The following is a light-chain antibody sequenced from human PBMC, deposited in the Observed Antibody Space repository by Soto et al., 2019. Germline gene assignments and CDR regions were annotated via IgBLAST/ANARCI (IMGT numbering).Light chain of an antibody. CDR2: EVT. V-gene: IGLV2-23*02. Sequence: QSTLTQPASVSGSPGQSITISCTGTTSDVGTYNLVSWYQHHPGKAPQLIIFEVTKRPSGVSDRFSGSKSGNTASLTISGLLGEDEANYYCCSSAGRSPPTPAFGTGTKVPVL. CDR1: TSDVGTYNL. J-gene: IGLJ1*01. CDR3: CSSAGRSPPTPA.